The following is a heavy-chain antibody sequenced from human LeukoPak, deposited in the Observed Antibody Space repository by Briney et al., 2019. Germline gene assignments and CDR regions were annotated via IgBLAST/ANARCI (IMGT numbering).Heavy chain of an antibody. CDR2: ISGSDGST. Sequence: GGSLRLSCATSAFTFRSDWMTWVRQAPGKGLEWVSAISGSDGSTYYSDSVTGRFTISRDNSKNTLYLQMTSLRTDDTAVYYCAKDGYDFWSAYQIDLWGQGTLVTVSS. V-gene: IGHV3-23*01. D-gene: IGHD3-3*01. J-gene: IGHJ5*02. CDR1: AFTFRSDW. CDR3: AKDGYDFWSAYQIDL.